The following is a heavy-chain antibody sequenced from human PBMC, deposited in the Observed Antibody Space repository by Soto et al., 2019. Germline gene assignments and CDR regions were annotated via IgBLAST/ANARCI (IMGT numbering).Heavy chain of an antibody. D-gene: IGHD1-26*01. V-gene: IGHV3-30*18. CDR3: AKDEGVGGTLGLFDY. CDR1: GFDFTYYD. CDR2: MSSDGSKI. J-gene: IGHJ4*02. Sequence: QVQLVESGGGAVQPGESLRLSCVASGFDFTYYDMHWVRQAPGKGLESVAVMSSDGSKIHHTDSVKGRFTISRDNSKNTLYLQMNSLRKEDTAVYFCAKDEGVGGTLGLFDYWCQGTLVSVSS.